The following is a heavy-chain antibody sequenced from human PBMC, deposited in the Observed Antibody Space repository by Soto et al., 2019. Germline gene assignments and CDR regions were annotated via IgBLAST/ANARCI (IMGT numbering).Heavy chain of an antibody. CDR3: ARDSGKGAYFDY. V-gene: IGHV3-72*01. D-gene: IGHD1-26*01. J-gene: IGHJ4*01. CDR1: GFTLSATS. CDR2: IRNKANSYTT. Sequence: EVQLVESGGGLVQPGGSQRLSCAASGFTLSATSMAWFGQAQGKGLGWVGRIRNKANSYTTDYAASVKGRFTISRDDSKDSLYLQMNSLKTEDTAIYYCARDSGKGAYFDYWGHGTLATVSS.